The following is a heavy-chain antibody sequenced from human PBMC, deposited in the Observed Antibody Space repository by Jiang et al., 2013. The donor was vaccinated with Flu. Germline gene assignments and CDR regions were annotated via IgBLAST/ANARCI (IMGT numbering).Heavy chain of an antibody. CDR2: ISYDGSNK. Sequence: VQLVESGGGVVQPGRSLRLSCAASGFTFSSYAMHWVRQAPGKGLEWVAVISYDGSNKYYADSVKGRFTISRDNSKNTLYLQMNSLRAEDTAVYYCARPYDILTGDAFDIWGQGTMVTVSS. CDR1: GFTFSSYA. V-gene: IGHV3-30-3*01. J-gene: IGHJ3*02. CDR3: ARPYDILTGDAFDI. D-gene: IGHD3-9*01.